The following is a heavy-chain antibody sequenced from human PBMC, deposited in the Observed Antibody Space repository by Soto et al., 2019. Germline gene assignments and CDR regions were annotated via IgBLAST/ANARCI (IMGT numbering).Heavy chain of an antibody. J-gene: IGHJ4*02. V-gene: IGHV3-23*01. Sequence: EVQLLESGGGLVQPGGSLRLSCAASGFTFNNYGMSWVRQAPGKGLEWVSAITDSGGSTYYADSVQGRFTISRDNSKNTLYLQMHSRRAEDTAVYYCAKAATVVTLYYFDYWGQGTLVTVSS. CDR2: ITDSGGST. CDR3: AKAATVVTLYYFDY. CDR1: GFTFNNYG. D-gene: IGHD4-17*01.